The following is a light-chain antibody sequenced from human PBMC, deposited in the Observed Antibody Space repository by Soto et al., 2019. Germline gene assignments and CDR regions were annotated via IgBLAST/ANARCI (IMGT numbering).Light chain of an antibody. Sequence: EIVLTQSPATLSLSPGERATLSCRASQGVSSYLAWYQQKPGQAPRLLIYDASNRATGIPARFSGSGSGTDFTLTISSLEPEDFAVYYCQQRSNWPLALTFGGGTKVEIK. CDR3: QQRSNWPLALT. V-gene: IGKV3-11*01. CDR1: QGVSSY. J-gene: IGKJ4*01. CDR2: DAS.